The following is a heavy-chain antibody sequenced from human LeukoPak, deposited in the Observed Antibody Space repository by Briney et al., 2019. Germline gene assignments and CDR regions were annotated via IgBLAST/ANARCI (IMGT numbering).Heavy chain of an antibody. D-gene: IGHD2-2*01. Sequence: ASVKVSCKASGYTFTSYGISWVRQAPGQGLEWMGWISAYNGNTNYAQKLQGRVTMTTDTSTSTAYMELTSLRSDDTAVYYCARDLGSTSLNWFDPWGQGTLVTVSS. CDR2: ISAYNGNT. CDR3: ARDLGSTSLNWFDP. J-gene: IGHJ5*02. CDR1: GYTFTSYG. V-gene: IGHV1-18*01.